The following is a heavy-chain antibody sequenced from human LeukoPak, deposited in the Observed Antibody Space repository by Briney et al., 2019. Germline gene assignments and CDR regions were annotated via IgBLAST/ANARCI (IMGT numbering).Heavy chain of an antibody. V-gene: IGHV3-21*04. CDR1: GFTFSSYS. D-gene: IGHD1-26*01. J-gene: IGHJ4*02. CDR2: ISSSSSYI. CDR3: AKGVVGATGISFDY. Sequence: GGSLRLSCAASGFTFSSYSMNWVRQAPGKGLEWVSSISSSSSYIYYADSVKGRFTISRDNAKNSLYLQMNSLRAEDTALYYCAKGVVGATGISFDYWGQGTLVTVSS.